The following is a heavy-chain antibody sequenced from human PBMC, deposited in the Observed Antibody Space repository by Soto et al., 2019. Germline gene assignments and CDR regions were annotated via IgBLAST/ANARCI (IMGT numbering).Heavy chain of an antibody. D-gene: IGHD6-19*01. J-gene: IGHJ5*01. CDR2: ISHDGNDR. V-gene: IGHV3-30*18. CDR1: GFSFSAYG. Sequence: QVELVESGGGVVQPGRSLSLSCEASGFSFSAYGRPWVRQAPGKGLEWVAAISHDGNDRYYADSVKGRFTISRDNSKNTLYLQMNSLRSEDAAIYYCPKGTAVPYQWFDSWGQGTLVTVSS. CDR3: PKGTAVPYQWFDS.